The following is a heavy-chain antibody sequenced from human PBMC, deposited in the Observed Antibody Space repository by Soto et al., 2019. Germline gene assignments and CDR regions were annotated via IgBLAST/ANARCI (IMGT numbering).Heavy chain of an antibody. D-gene: IGHD3-16*01. J-gene: IGHJ2*01. CDR1: GFTFSNYA. CDR3: ATEPSITLLWGYFGL. CDR2: MRGSGGDT. V-gene: IGHV3-23*01. Sequence: GGSLRLSCAASGFTFSNYAMTWVRQAPGKGLDWVSSMRGSGGDTFYADSVKGRFTISRDNSKDTLYLQMNSLRVEDTAVYYCATEPSITLLWGYFGLWGRGTLVTVSS.